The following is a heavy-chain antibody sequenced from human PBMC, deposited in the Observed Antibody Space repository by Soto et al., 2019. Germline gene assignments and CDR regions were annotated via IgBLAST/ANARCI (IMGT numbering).Heavy chain of an antibody. CDR3: ARVQPWLVQPHYYYGMAV. Sequence: QVQLVQSGAEVKKPGSSVKVSCKASGGTFSSYAISWVRQAPGQGLEWMGGIIPIFGPANYAQKFQGRVTITADESTSTAYMELSSLRSEDTAVYYCARVQPWLVQPHYYYGMAVWGQGTTVTVSS. CDR2: IIPIFGPA. V-gene: IGHV1-69*01. CDR1: GGTFSSYA. J-gene: IGHJ6*02. D-gene: IGHD6-19*01.